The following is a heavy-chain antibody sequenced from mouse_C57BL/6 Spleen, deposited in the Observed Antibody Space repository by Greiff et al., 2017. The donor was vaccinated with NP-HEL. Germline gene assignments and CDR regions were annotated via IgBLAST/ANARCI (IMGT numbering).Heavy chain of an antibody. V-gene: IGHV1-15*01. CDR1: GYTFTDYE. Sequence: QVQLQQSGAELVRPGASVTLSCKASGYTFTDYEMHWVKQTPVHGLEWIGAIDPETGGTAYNQKFKGKAILTADKSSSTAYMELRSLTSEDSAVYYCTRYRGYHGLGSYYFDYWGQGTTLTVSS. D-gene: IGHD2-14*01. CDR3: TRYRGYHGLGSYYFDY. J-gene: IGHJ2*01. CDR2: IDPETGGT.